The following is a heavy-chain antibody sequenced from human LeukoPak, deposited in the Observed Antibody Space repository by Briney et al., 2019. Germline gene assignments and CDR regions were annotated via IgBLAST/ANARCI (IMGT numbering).Heavy chain of an antibody. CDR2: IIPIFGTA. CDR3: ARAMAPSGYYDY. CDR1: GGTFSSYA. J-gene: IGHJ4*02. Sequence: SVKVSCKXSGGTFSSYAISWVRQAPGQGLERMGRIIPIFGTANYAQKFQGRVTITTDESTSTAYMELSSLRSEDTAVYYCARAMAPSGYYDYWGRGTLVTVSS. D-gene: IGHD3-22*01. V-gene: IGHV1-69*05.